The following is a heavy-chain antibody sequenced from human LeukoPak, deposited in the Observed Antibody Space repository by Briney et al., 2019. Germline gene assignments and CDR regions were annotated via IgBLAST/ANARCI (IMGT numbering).Heavy chain of an antibody. CDR3: ARDGMYGSSSYYYYMDV. Sequence: GGSLRLSCAASGFTFSSYWMHRVRQAPGKGLVWVSRIKSDGSSTSYADSVKGRFTISRDNAKNTLYLQMNSLRAEDTAVYYCARDGMYGSSSYYYYMDVWGKGTTVTVSS. D-gene: IGHD6-6*01. V-gene: IGHV3-74*01. CDR2: IKSDGSST. J-gene: IGHJ6*03. CDR1: GFTFSSYW.